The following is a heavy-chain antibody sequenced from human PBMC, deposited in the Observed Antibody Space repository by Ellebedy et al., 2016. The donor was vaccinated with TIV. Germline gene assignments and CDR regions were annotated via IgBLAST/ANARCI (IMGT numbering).Heavy chain of an antibody. D-gene: IGHD3-10*01. Sequence: AASVTVSCKASGYTFASYGVRWVRQARGQGLEWIGWVSGKDGETNYGQKFEGRVTMTTDASTSTAYMDLRSLRSDDTAVYFCARDFHYYASGSWDDTFDIWGQGTVVTVSS. CDR2: VSGKDGET. J-gene: IGHJ3*02. CDR3: ARDFHYYASGSWDDTFDI. CDR1: GYTFASYG. V-gene: IGHV1-18*01.